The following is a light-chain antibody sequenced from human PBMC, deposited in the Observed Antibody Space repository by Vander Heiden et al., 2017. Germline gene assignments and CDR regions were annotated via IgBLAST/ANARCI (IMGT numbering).Light chain of an antibody. Sequence: DIQMTQSPSTLSASVGDRVTITCRASQSISSWLAWYQQKPGKAPKLLIYKASSLESGVPSRFSGSGSGTECTLTISSLQPDDFATYYCQQNNSYPRTFGQGTKVEIK. CDR3: QQNNSYPRT. J-gene: IGKJ1*01. CDR2: KAS. V-gene: IGKV1-5*03. CDR1: QSISSW.